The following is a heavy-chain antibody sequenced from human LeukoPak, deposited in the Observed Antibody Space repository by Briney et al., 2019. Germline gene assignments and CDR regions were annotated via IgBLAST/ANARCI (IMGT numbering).Heavy chain of an antibody. CDR3: ARDLYSGSYYFDY. D-gene: IGHD1-26*01. CDR1: GYTFTSYY. V-gene: IGHV1-46*01. CDR2: INPSGGST. Sequence: ASVKVSCKASGYTFTSYYMHWVRQAPGQGLEWMGIINPSGGSTSYTQKFQGRVTMTRDTSTSTVYMELSRLRSDDTAVYYCARDLYSGSYYFDYWGQGTLVTVSS. J-gene: IGHJ4*02.